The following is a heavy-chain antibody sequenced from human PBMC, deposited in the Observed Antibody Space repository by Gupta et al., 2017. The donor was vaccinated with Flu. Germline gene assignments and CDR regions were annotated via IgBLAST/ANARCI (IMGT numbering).Heavy chain of an antibody. V-gene: IGHV4-39*01. Sequence: QLQLQESGPGLVKPSETLSLTCTVSGGSISSSSYYWGWIRQPPGKGLEWIGSIYYSGSTYYNPSLKSRVTISLDTSKNQFSLKLSSVTAADTAVYYCARRVAGTLFDYWGQGTLVTVSS. CDR3: ARRVAGTLFDY. D-gene: IGHD6-13*01. CDR2: IYYSGST. CDR1: GGSISSSSYY. J-gene: IGHJ4*02.